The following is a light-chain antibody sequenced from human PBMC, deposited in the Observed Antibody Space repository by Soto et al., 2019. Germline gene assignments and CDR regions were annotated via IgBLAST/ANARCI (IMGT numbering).Light chain of an antibody. CDR3: SSYTSSSIDYV. Sequence: QSVLTQPASVSGSPGQSITISCTGTSSDVGGYNYVSWYQQHPGKAPKLMIYEVSNRPSGVSNRFSGSKSGNTASLTISGLQAEDDDDYYCSSYTSSSIDYVFGTGTKLTVL. CDR1: SSDVGGYNY. V-gene: IGLV2-14*01. CDR2: EVS. J-gene: IGLJ1*01.